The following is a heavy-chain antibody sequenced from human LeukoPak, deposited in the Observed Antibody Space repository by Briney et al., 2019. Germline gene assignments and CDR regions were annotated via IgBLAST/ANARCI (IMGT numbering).Heavy chain of an antibody. D-gene: IGHD6-19*01. CDR3: AKDLISSGWTGYGMDV. CDR1: GFTFSRYA. V-gene: IGHV3-23*01. Sequence: GGSLRLSCAASGFTFSRYAMSWVRQAPGKGLEWVSAISGSGGSTYYADSVKGRFTISRDNSKNTLYLQMNSLRAEDTGVYYCAKDLISSGWTGYGMDVWGQGTTVTVSS. J-gene: IGHJ6*02. CDR2: ISGSGGST.